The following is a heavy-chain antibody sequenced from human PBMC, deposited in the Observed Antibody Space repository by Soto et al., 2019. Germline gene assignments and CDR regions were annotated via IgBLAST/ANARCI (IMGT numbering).Heavy chain of an antibody. V-gene: IGHV1-69*13. CDR2: IIPIFGTA. J-gene: IGHJ5*02. D-gene: IGHD5-18*01. CDR3: ASGYSYGYVYDWFDP. CDR1: GGTFSSYA. Sequence: ASVKVSCKASGGTFSSYAISWVRQAPGQGLEWMGGIIPIFGTANYAQKFQGRVTITADESTSTAYMELSSLRSEDTAVYYCASGYSYGYVYDWFDPWGQGXLVTVSS.